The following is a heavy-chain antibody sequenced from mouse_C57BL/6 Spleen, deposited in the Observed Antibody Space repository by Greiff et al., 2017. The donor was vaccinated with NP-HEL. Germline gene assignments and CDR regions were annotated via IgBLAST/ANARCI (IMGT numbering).Heavy chain of an antibody. Sequence: VQLQQPGAELVMPGASVKLSCKASGYTFTSYWMHWVKQRPGQGLEWIGEIDPSDSYTNYNQKFKGKSTLTVDKSSSTAYMQLSSLTSEDSAVYYCARWDYGSSYWYFDVWGTGTTVTGSS. CDR3: ARWDYGSSYWYFDV. CDR1: GYTFTSYW. J-gene: IGHJ1*03. CDR2: IDPSDSYT. D-gene: IGHD1-1*01. V-gene: IGHV1-69*01.